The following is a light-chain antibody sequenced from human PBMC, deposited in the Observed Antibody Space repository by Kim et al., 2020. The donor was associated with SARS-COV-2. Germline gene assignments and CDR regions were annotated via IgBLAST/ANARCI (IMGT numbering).Light chain of an antibody. CDR1: QSISSY. CDR2: AAS. V-gene: IGKV1-39*01. J-gene: IGKJ2*01. Sequence: DIQMTQSPSSPSASVGDRVTITCRASQSISSYLNWYQQKPGKAPKLLIYAASSLQSGVPSRFSGSGSGTDFTLTISSLQPEDFATYYCQQSYSTPPYTFGQGTKLEI. CDR3: QQSYSTPPYT.